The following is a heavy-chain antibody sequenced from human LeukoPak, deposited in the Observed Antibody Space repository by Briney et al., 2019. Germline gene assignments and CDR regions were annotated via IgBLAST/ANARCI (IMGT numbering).Heavy chain of an antibody. V-gene: IGHV4-4*02. Sequence: SETLSLTCAVSGGSISNENWWGWVRQPPGKGLEWIGEIYHSGSTNYIPSLKSRVTISVDKSKNQFSLKLTPVTAADTAVYYCAGSPIGYGMDVWGQGTTVTVSS. CDR2: IYHSGST. CDR3: AGSPIGYGMDV. J-gene: IGHJ6*02. CDR1: GGSISNENW.